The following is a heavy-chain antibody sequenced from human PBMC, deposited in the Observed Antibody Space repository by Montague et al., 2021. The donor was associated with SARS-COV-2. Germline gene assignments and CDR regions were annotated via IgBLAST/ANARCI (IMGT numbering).Heavy chain of an antibody. CDR3: ARAYCGGDCYFYWYFDL. J-gene: IGHJ2*01. CDR1: GDSVAELRRR. V-gene: IGHV6-1*01. CDR2: TYYEKKWYN. Sequence: CAISGDSVAELRRRWEEHRSEPQTRPQRVGRTYYEKKWYNDYAVSVKSRVIINPDTSNNRISLQLNSVTPEDTAVYYCARAYCGGDCYFYWYFDLWGRGARVTVSS. D-gene: IGHD2-21*02.